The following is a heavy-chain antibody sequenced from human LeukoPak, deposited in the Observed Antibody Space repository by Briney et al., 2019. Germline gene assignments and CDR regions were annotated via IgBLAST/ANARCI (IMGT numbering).Heavy chain of an antibody. CDR2: IYYSGST. J-gene: IGHJ5*02. CDR3: ARSLYYYGSGSWFDP. V-gene: IGHV4-30-4*08. Sequence: SETLSLTCTVSGGSVSSGDYYWNWIRQPPGKGLEWIGYIYYSGSTYYNPSLKSRVTISVDTSKNQFSLKLSSVTAADTAVYYCARSLYYYGSGSWFDPWGQGTLVTVSS. CDR1: GGSVSSGDYY. D-gene: IGHD3-10*01.